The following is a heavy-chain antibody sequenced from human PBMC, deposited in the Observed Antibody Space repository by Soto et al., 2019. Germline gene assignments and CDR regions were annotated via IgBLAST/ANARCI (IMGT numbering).Heavy chain of an antibody. V-gene: IGHV3-23*01. CDR2: ISGSGSDT. CDR3: AKECQYDLLAGYYYY. J-gene: IGHJ4*02. CDR1: GFTLTNYG. Sequence: EVQLLESGGGLVQPGGSLRLSCAASGFTLTNYGMSWVRQAPGKGLEWVSTISGSGSDTYYADSVKGRFTSSRDTSKSSLYLHMTSLRAEDTALYYCAKECQYDLLAGYYYYWGQGTLVTVSS. D-gene: IGHD3-9*01.